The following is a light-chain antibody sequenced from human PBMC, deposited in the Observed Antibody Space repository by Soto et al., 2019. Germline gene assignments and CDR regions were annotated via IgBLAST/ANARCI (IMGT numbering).Light chain of an antibody. CDR1: RSVLDTSDNKNF. CDR2: WAS. V-gene: IGKV4-1*01. Sequence: DIVMTQSPDSLAVSLGERATINCKSSRSVLDTSDNKNFLAWYQQKPGQPPKLFIYWASTRESGVPERFSGSGSGTDFTLTISSLQAEDVAVYYCQQYYTIPLTFGQGTRLEIK. J-gene: IGKJ5*01. CDR3: QQYYTIPLT.